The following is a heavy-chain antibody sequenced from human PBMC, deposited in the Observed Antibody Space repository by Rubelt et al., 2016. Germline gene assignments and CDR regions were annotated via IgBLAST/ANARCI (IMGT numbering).Heavy chain of an antibody. CDR2: IFYTATT. J-gene: IGHJ6*04. CDR3: ARRVYADYYYYNLDV. Sequence: QVQLQVSGPGLVKPSETLSLTCTVSGGSISGYYWSWIRQPPGTGLEWIGYIFYTATTNYHPSLQARAPISVDTSKNEVSLKLNAVTSADTAVYYCARRVYADYYYYNLDVWGEGTTVTVSS. CDR1: GGSISGYY. D-gene: IGHD3-16*01. V-gene: IGHV4-59*01.